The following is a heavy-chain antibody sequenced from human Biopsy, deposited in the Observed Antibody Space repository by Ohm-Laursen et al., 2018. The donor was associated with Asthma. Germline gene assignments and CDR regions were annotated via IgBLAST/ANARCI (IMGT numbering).Heavy chain of an antibody. CDR3: ARIPRRSGSYFVDY. D-gene: IGHD3-22*01. CDR1: GDSITSGGCC. V-gene: IGHV4-31*03. Sequence: TLSLTCTVSGDSITSGGCCWNWIRQHPGKGLEWIGYIHHSGNSYFNPSLKSRVSFSRDTSKNQFSLRLRSVTAADTEMYYCARIPRRSGSYFVDYWGQGTLVTVSS. J-gene: IGHJ4*02. CDR2: IHHSGNS.